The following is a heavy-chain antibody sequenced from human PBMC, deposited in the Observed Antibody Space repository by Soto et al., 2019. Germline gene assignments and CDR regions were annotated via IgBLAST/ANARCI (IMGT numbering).Heavy chain of an antibody. V-gene: IGHV3-23*01. Sequence: PAGSLRLSCAVSGFTVSSYGISGVRKAPGKGLEWVSSISGSGGSTYYADSVKGRFTISRDNSKNTLYLQMNSLRAEDTAIYYCAKGNSGRYYSDYWGQGTLVTVS. CDR2: ISGSGGST. CDR1: GFTVSSYG. CDR3: AKGNSGRYYSDY. D-gene: IGHD1-26*01. J-gene: IGHJ4*02.